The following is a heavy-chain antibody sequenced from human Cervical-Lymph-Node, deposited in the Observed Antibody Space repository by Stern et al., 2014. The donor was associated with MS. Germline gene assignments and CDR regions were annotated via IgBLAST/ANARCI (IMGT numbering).Heavy chain of an antibody. CDR3: ARDQSRRGAAGLFDP. CDR1: GYTFTSYG. D-gene: IGHD6-13*01. Sequence: VQLVQSGAEVKKPGASVKVSCKASGYTFTSYGISWVRQAPGQGLEWMGWISAYNGNTNYAQRLQGRVTMPTDSSSSTAYMEVSSLRSDDTAVYYCARDQSRRGAAGLFDPWGQGTLVTVSS. V-gene: IGHV1-18*01. J-gene: IGHJ5*02. CDR2: ISAYNGNT.